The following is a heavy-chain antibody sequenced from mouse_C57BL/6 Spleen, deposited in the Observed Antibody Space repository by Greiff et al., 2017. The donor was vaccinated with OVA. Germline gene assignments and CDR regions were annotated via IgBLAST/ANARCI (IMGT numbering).Heavy chain of an antibody. D-gene: IGHD2-4*01. Sequence: EVMLVESGGGLVKPGGSLKLSCAASGFTFSSYAMSWVRQTPEKRLEWVATISDGGSYTYYPDNVKGRFTISRDNAKNNLYLQMSHLKSEDTAMYYCAREYDYGGAWFAYWGQGTLVTVSA. CDR3: AREYDYGGAWFAY. CDR1: GFTFSSYA. V-gene: IGHV5-4*01. CDR2: ISDGGSYT. J-gene: IGHJ3*01.